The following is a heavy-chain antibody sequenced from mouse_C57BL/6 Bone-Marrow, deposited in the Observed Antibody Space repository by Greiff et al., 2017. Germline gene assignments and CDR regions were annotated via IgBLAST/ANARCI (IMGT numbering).Heavy chain of an antibody. J-gene: IGHJ4*01. D-gene: IGHD2-4*01. CDR1: GFTFTDYY. CDR2: IRNKANGYTT. V-gene: IGHV7-3*01. CDR3: ARYKYDYGGYYARDY. Sequence: EVMLVESGGGLVQPGGSLSLSCAASGFTFTDYYMSWVRQPPGKALEWLGFIRNKANGYTTEYSASVKGRFTISRDNSPSIRYLQMNALRSESSATYYCARYKYDYGGYYARDYWGQGTSVTVSS.